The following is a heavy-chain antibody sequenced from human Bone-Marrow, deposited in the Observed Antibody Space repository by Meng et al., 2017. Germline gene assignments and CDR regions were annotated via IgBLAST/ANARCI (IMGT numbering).Heavy chain of an antibody. Sequence: GGSLRLSCAASGFTFSSYEMNWVRQAPGKGLEWVSYISSSGSTIYYADSVKGRFTISRDNAKNSLYLQMNSLRAEDTAVYYCASGPAYDSSGYPDYWGQGTLVTVSS. D-gene: IGHD3-22*01. J-gene: IGHJ4*02. V-gene: IGHV3-48*03. CDR3: ASGPAYDSSGYPDY. CDR1: GFTFSSYE. CDR2: ISSSGSTI.